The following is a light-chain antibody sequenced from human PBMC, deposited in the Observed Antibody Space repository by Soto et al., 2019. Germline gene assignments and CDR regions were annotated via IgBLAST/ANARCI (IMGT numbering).Light chain of an antibody. CDR1: SSNVGSYKL. CDR2: EVN. V-gene: IGLV2-23*02. Sequence: QSVLTQPASVSGSPGQSITISCTGTSSNVGSYKLVSWYQQHPGKAPKLMIFEVNKRPSGVSNRFSGSKSGNTASLTISGLKVEDEADYYFCSSGGSPTYVFGTGTKVTVL. CDR3: CSSGGSPTYV. J-gene: IGLJ1*01.